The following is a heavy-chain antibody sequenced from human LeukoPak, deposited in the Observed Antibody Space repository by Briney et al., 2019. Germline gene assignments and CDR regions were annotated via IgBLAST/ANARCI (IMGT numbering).Heavy chain of an antibody. V-gene: IGHV3-9*01. CDR3: AKDPEGTPNNWFDP. J-gene: IGHJ5*02. CDR1: GFTFDDYA. Sequence: PGGSLRLSCAASGFTFDDYAMHWVRQAPGKGLEWVSGISWNSGSIGYADSVKGRFTISRDNAKNSLYLQMNSLRAEDTALYYCAKDPEGTPNNWFDPWGQGTLVSVSS. CDR2: ISWNSGSI. D-gene: IGHD2-15*01.